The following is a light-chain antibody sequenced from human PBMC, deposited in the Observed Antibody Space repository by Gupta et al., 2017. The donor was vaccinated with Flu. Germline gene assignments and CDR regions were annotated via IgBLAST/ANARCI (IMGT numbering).Light chain of an antibody. CDR3: QQRGNWPPFT. J-gene: IGKJ3*01. CDR1: QSVSNY. CDR2: DAS. V-gene: IGKV3-11*01. Sequence: ATLSWSPGERATLSCRASQSVSNYLAWYQHKPGQAPRLLIYDASNRAVGIPARFSGSGSGTDFTLTISSLEPEDFAVYYCQQRGNWPPFTFGPGTRVEIK.